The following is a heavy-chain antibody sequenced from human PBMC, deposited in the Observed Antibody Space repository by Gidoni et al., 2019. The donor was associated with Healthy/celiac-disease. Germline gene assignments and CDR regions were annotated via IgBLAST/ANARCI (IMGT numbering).Heavy chain of an antibody. CDR2: ISGSGGST. D-gene: IGHD3-22*01. J-gene: IGHJ4*02. CDR3: AKDQYYYDSSGYYGLSY. V-gene: IGHV3-23*04. Sequence: EVQLVESGGGLVQPGGSLRLSCAASGFTFSSYAMSWVRQAPGKGLEWVSAISGSGGSTYYADSVKGRFTISRDNSKNTLYLQMNSLRAEDTAVYYCAKDQYYYDSSGYYGLSYWGQGTLVTVSS. CDR1: GFTFSSYA.